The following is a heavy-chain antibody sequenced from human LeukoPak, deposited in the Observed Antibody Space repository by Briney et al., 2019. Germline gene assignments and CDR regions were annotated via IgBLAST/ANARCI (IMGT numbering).Heavy chain of an antibody. CDR2: TYYRSRWYN. Sequence: SQTLSLTCAISGDSVSSNSAAWNWIRQSPSRGLEWLGRTYYRSRWYNDYAVSVKSRITINPDTSKNQFSLQLNSVTPEDTAVYFCARGRFGDFPYYYCYGMDAWGQGTTVTVSS. D-gene: IGHD3-10*01. CDR1: GDSVSSNSAA. V-gene: IGHV6-1*01. CDR3: ARGRFGDFPYYYCYGMDA. J-gene: IGHJ6*02.